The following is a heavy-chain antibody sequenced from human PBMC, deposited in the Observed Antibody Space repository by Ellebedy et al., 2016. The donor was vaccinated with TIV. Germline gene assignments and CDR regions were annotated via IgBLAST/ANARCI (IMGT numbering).Heavy chain of an antibody. CDR2: IYYSGNT. CDR3: ARTHAYLYYYYMDV. Sequence: SETLSLXXTVSGGSISSSSAYWGWIRQPPGKGLEWIGSIYYSGNTYYKPSLKSRVTISIDTSKNQFSLKLSSVTAADTAVYYCARTHAYLYYYYMDVWGKGTTVTVSS. D-gene: IGHD3-16*01. V-gene: IGHV4-39*01. CDR1: GGSISSSSAY. J-gene: IGHJ6*03.